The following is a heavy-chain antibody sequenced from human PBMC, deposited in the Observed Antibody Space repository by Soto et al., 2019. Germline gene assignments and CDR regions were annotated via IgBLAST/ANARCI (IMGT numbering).Heavy chain of an antibody. D-gene: IGHD6-13*01. J-gene: IGHJ5*02. CDR1: GGSFSGYY. CDR2: INHSGST. V-gene: IGHV4-34*10. CDR3: AREAGSSSSWYRHWFDP. Sequence: SETLSLTCAVYGGSFSGYYWSWIRQPPGKGLEWIGEINHSGSTNYNPSLKSRVTMTRDTSISTAYMELSRLRSDDTAVYYCAREAGSSSSWYRHWFDPWGQGTLVTVSS.